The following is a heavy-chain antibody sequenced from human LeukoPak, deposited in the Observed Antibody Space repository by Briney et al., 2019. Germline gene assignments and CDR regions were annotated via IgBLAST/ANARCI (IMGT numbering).Heavy chain of an antibody. CDR3: ARARYCSSTSCPSPYYYYYMDV. J-gene: IGHJ6*03. Sequence: GESLKISCKGSGYTFSSYWIGWVRQMPGKGLEWMGIIYPGDSDTRYSPSLQGQVTISVDTSIGTAYLQWSSLKASDTAMYYCARARYCSSTSCPSPYYYYYMDVWGKGTTVTVSS. D-gene: IGHD2-2*01. CDR2: IYPGDSDT. V-gene: IGHV5-51*01. CDR1: GYTFSSYW.